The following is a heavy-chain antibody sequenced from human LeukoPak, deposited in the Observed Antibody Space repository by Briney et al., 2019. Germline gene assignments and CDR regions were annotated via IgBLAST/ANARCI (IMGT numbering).Heavy chain of an antibody. J-gene: IGHJ4*02. CDR3: AREVPVDTAIVGDY. D-gene: IGHD5-18*01. Sequence: GGSLRLSCAASGFTVSSNYMSWVRQAPGNGLEWVSVIYSGGSTYYADSVKGRFTISRDNSKNTLYLQMNSLRAEDTAVYYCAREVPVDTAIVGDYWGQGTLVTVSS. CDR1: GFTVSSNY. V-gene: IGHV3-66*01. CDR2: IYSGGST.